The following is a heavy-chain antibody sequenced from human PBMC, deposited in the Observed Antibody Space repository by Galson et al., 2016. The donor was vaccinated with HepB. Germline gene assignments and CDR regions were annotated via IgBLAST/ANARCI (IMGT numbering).Heavy chain of an antibody. CDR2: ISGSDNT. J-gene: IGHJ4*02. CDR1: GFSFGSYA. Sequence: SLRLSCAASGFSFGSYAMSWVRQIPGKGLEWVAAISGSDNTYYADSVRGRFTISSDKSKKTLYLQMNSPRPGDTAVYYCAKDVDYGDFMTYYFDHWGQGALVTVSS. D-gene: IGHD4-17*01. V-gene: IGHV3-23*01. CDR3: AKDVDYGDFMTYYFDH.